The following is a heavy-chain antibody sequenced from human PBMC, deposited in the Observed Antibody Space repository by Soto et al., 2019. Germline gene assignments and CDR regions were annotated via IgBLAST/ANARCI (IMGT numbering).Heavy chain of an antibody. D-gene: IGHD6-6*01. Sequence: ASVKVSCKASGGTFSSYAISWVRQAPGQGLEWMGGIIPIFGTANYAQKFQGRVTITADKSTSTAYMELSSLRSEDTAVYYCATTIKIAARDSVSYYYGMDVWGQGTTVTV. V-gene: IGHV1-69*06. CDR2: IIPIFGTA. CDR1: GGTFSSYA. J-gene: IGHJ6*02. CDR3: ATTIKIAARDSVSYYYGMDV.